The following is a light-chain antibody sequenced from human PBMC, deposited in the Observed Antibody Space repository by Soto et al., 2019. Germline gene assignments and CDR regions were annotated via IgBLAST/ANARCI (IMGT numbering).Light chain of an antibody. CDR1: QGISNY. CDR3: QKYNSAPTFT. Sequence: DIQMTQSPSSLSASVGDRVTITCRASQGISNYLAWYQQKPGKVPTLLIYAASTLPSGVPSRFSGSGSGTDFTLTISSLQPEDVATYYCQKYNSAPTFTFGGGTKVEIK. V-gene: IGKV1-27*01. J-gene: IGKJ4*01. CDR2: AAS.